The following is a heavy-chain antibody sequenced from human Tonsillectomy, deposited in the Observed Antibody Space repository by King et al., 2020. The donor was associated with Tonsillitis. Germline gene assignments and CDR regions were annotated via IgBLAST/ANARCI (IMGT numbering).Heavy chain of an antibody. Sequence: VQLVESGGGVVQPGGSLRLSCAASGFTFSSYGMNWVRQAPGKGLEWVAFIRYDGSKKYYADSVKGRFTISRDNSKNTLFLQMNSLRAEDTAVYYCTKDGNYSYGSSGYKPHWGQGTLVTVSS. J-gene: IGHJ4*02. D-gene: IGHD3-22*01. CDR3: TKDGNYSYGSSGYKPH. V-gene: IGHV3-30*02. CDR2: IRYDGSKK. CDR1: GFTFSSYG.